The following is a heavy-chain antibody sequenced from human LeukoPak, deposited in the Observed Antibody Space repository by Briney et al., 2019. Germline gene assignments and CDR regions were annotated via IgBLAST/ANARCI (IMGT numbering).Heavy chain of an antibody. V-gene: IGHV3-23*01. CDR1: GFTFSSYA. J-gene: IGHJ4*02. D-gene: IGHD3-22*01. Sequence: AGGSLRLSCAASGFTFSSYAMSWVRQAPGKGLEWVSALSSSGASTYYADSVKGRFTISRDNSKNTLYLQMNSLRAEDTAIYYCAHRDSSGYYSVYWGQGTLVTVSS. CDR3: AHRDSSGYYSVY. CDR2: LSSSGAST.